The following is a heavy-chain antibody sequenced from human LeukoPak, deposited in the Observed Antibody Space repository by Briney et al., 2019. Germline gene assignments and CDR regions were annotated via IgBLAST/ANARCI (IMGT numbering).Heavy chain of an antibody. Sequence: GGSLRLSCAASGFTFSSYSMNWVRQAPGKGLEWVSYISSSSSNSIIIYYADSVKGRFTISRDNAKNSLYLQMNSLRAEDTAVYYCARDYYYGSGSLGGYWGQGTLVTVSS. CDR1: GFTFSSYS. V-gene: IGHV3-48*04. D-gene: IGHD3-10*01. J-gene: IGHJ4*02. CDR2: ISSSSSNSIII. CDR3: ARDYYYGSGSLGGY.